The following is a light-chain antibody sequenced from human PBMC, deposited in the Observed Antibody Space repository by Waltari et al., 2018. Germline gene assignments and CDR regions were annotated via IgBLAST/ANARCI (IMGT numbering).Light chain of an antibody. CDR1: SSDVGGYNY. Sequence: QSALTQPPSASGSPGPSVTISCTGTSSDVGGYNYVSWYQQHPGKAPKLMIYEVARRPSGVPDRFSGSKSGNTASLTVSGLQAEDEADYYCSSYAGSKNYVFGTGTKVTVL. V-gene: IGLV2-8*01. CDR3: SSYAGSKNYV. J-gene: IGLJ1*01. CDR2: EVA.